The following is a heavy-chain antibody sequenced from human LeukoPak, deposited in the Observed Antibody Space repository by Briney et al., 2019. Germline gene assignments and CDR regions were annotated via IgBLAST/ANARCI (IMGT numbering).Heavy chain of an antibody. CDR2: IYYSGGT. Sequence: SETLSLTCTVSGGSISSYYWSWIRQPPGKGLEWIGYIYYSGGTNYNPSLKSRVTISVDTSKNQFSLKLSSVTAADTAVYYCARAVGDGYPPGFDYWGQGTLVTVS. CDR3: ARAVGDGYPPGFDY. D-gene: IGHD5-24*01. J-gene: IGHJ4*02. V-gene: IGHV4-59*01. CDR1: GGSISSYY.